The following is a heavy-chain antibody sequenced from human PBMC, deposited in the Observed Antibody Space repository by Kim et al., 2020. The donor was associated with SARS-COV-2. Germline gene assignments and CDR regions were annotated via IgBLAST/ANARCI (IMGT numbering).Heavy chain of an antibody. D-gene: IGHD1-26*01. CDR2: IWYDGSNK. CDR1: GFTFSSYG. CDR3: ARDLLVGATSYGMDV. V-gene: IGHV3-33*01. Sequence: GGSLRLSCAASGFTFSSYGMHWVRQAPGKGLEWVAVIWYDGSNKYYADSVKGRFTISRDNSKNTLYLQMNSLSAEDTAVYYCARDLLVGATSYGMDVWGQGTTVTVSS. J-gene: IGHJ6*02.